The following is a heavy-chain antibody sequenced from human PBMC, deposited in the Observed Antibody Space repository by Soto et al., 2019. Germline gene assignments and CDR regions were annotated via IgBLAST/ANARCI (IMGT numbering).Heavy chain of an antibody. Sequence: ASVKVSCKASGYTFTSYGISWVRQAPGQGLEWMGWISAYNGNTNYAQKLQGRVTMTTDTSTSTAYMELRSLRFDDTAVYYCAASWFRYYYYGMDVWGQGTTVT. CDR3: AASWFRYYYYGMDV. J-gene: IGHJ6*02. CDR2: ISAYNGNT. V-gene: IGHV1-18*01. D-gene: IGHD3-10*01. CDR1: GYTFTSYG.